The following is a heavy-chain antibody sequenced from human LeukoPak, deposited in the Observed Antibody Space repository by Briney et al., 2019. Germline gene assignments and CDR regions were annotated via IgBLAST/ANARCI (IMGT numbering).Heavy chain of an antibody. CDR1: GFTVSSNY. V-gene: IGHV3-66*02. Sequence: GGSLRLSCAASGFTVSSNYMSWVRQAPGKGLEWVSVIYSGGNTYYADSVKGRFTISRDNSKNTLYLQMNSLRAEDTAVYYCARAVLLWFGEAPAFDYWGQGTLVTVSS. CDR2: IYSGGNT. J-gene: IGHJ4*02. D-gene: IGHD3-10*01. CDR3: ARAVLLWFGEAPAFDY.